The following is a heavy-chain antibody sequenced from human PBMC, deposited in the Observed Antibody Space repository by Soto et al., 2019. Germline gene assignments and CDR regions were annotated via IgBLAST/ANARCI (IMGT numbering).Heavy chain of an antibody. CDR2: IIPIFGTA. Sequence: QVQLVQSGAEVKKPGSSVKVSCKASGGTFSSYAISWVRQAPGQGLEWMGGIIPIFGTANYAQKFQGRVTITADESRSTAYMELSSLRSEDTDVYYCASHGITGTWVYYYGMDVWGQGTTVTVSS. CDR3: ASHGITGTWVYYYGMDV. J-gene: IGHJ6*02. CDR1: GGTFSSYA. V-gene: IGHV1-69*12. D-gene: IGHD1-7*01.